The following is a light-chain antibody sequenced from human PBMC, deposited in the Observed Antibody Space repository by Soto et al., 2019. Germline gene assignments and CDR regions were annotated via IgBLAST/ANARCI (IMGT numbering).Light chain of an antibody. CDR2: AAS. CDR3: QQSNSIPFT. J-gene: IGKJ3*01. V-gene: IGKV1-12*01. CDR1: QGISTW. Sequence: DIQKTQSPSSVSASVGDRVTITCRASQGISTWLAWYQQKPGKAPQLLVYAASILQLGVPSRFSGGGSGTDFTLTISSLQPEDFATYYCQQSNSIPFTFGPGTKVHL.